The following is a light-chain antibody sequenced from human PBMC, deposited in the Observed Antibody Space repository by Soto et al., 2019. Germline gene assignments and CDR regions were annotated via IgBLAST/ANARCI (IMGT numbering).Light chain of an antibody. CDR3: QQYRSLPFT. CDR2: GAS. J-gene: IGKJ4*01. Sequence: DIQMTQSPSSLSASVGDRITITCQASQGISKELNWYQQKPGKGPELLIYGASNLHTGVPSRFSGSASTSGPGTDFSLTISALQPDDVATYYCQQYRSLPFTFGGGTKVEI. CDR1: QGISKE. V-gene: IGKV1-33*01.